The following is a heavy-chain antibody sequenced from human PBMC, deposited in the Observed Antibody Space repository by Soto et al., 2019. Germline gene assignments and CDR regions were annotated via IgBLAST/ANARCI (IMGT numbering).Heavy chain of an antibody. CDR1: GSPLGENA. CDR2: ISDSGATT. D-gene: IGHD6-19*01. J-gene: IGHJ4*02. Sequence: GGSLILSCAASGSPLGENAMPCVRQALGKGLEWVSGISDSGATTYYADSVRGLFTISRDNSKNTLYLQMKSLRAEDSASYYCAKEDTISGSLDYWGQGVLVTV. V-gene: IGHV3-23*01. CDR3: AKEDTISGSLDY.